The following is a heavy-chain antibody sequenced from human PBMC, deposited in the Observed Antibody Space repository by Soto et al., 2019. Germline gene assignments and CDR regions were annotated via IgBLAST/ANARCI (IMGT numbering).Heavy chain of an antibody. Sequence: QVQLQESGPGLVKPSQTLSLTCTVSGGSISSGDYYWSWIRQPPGKGLEWIGYIYYSGSTYYNPSLKSRVTISVDTSKNQFSLKLSSVTAADTAVYYCARDLLPYYYDSSGYATGYWGQGTLVTVSS. D-gene: IGHD3-22*01. V-gene: IGHV4-30-4*01. CDR2: IYYSGST. J-gene: IGHJ4*02. CDR3: ARDLLPYYYDSSGYATGY. CDR1: GGSISSGDYY.